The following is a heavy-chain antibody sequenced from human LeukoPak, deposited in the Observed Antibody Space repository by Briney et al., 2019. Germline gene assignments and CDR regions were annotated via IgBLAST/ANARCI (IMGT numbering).Heavy chain of an antibody. V-gene: IGHV4-59*01. J-gene: IGHJ6*03. D-gene: IGHD6-13*01. CDR3: ATAAGKTDYYYYYMDV. CDR2: ISYSGST. CDR1: GGSISGYY. Sequence: SETLSLTCTVSGGSISGYYWSWIRQPPGKGLEWVGYISYSGSTNYNPSLKSRVTISVDTSKNQFSLKLTSVTAADTAVYYCATAAGKTDYYYYYMDVWGKGTTVTVSS.